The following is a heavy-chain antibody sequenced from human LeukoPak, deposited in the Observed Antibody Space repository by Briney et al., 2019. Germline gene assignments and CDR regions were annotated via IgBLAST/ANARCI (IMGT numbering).Heavy chain of an antibody. V-gene: IGHV3-33*01. J-gene: IGHJ4*02. Sequence: GGSLRLSCAASGFTFGNYGMHWVRQAPGKGLEWVAVIWYDGSNKYYADSVKGRLTISRDSSKNTLYLQMNSLRAEDTAVYYCARDHCGGDCYLDYWGQGALVTVSS. D-gene: IGHD2-21*02. CDR2: IWYDGSNK. CDR1: GFTFGNYG. CDR3: ARDHCGGDCYLDY.